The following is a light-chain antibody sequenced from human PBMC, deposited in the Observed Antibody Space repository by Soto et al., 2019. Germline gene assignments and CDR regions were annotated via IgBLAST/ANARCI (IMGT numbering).Light chain of an antibody. CDR3: QSADSSGTYPLV. CDR1: ALPKQN. CDR2: KDS. V-gene: IGLV3-25*03. J-gene: IGLJ1*01. Sequence: SYELTQPPSVSVSPGQTARITCSGDALPKQNAYWYQQKPGQAPVLVIYKDSERPSGTPERFSGSSSGTTVTLTISGVQAEDEADYYCQSADSSGTYPLVFGTGTKVTVL.